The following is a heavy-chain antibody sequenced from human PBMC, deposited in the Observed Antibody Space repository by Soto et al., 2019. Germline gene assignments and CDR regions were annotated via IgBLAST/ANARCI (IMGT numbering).Heavy chain of an antibody. CDR1: GYTFTSYG. D-gene: IGHD3-3*01. CDR2: ISAYNGNT. V-gene: IGHV1-18*01. Sequence: ASVKVSCKASGYTFTSYGISWVRQAPGQGLEWMGWISAYNGNTNYAQKLQGRVTMTTDTSTSTAYMELRSLRSDDTAVYYCARDHHLGVVILPWSDAFDIWGQGTMVTVSS. J-gene: IGHJ3*02. CDR3: ARDHHLGVVILPWSDAFDI.